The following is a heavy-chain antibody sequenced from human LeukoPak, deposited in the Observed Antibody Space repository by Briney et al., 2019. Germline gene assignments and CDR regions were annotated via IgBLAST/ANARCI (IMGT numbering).Heavy chain of an antibody. CDR1: GGSISITGIS. CDR3: ARGSITIFGVVLDQDDAFDI. V-gene: IGHV4-30-2*01. Sequence: SETLSLTCTVSGGSISITGISWNWVRQPPGKGLEWIGCVYHSGSTYLNPSLKSRVTISVDRSKNQFSLKLSSVTAADTAVYYCARGSITIFGVVLDQDDAFDIWGQGTMVTVSS. D-gene: IGHD3-3*01. CDR2: VYHSGST. J-gene: IGHJ3*02.